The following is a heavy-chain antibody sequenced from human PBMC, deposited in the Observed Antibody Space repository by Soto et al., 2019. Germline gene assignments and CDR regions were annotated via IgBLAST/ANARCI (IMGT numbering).Heavy chain of an antibody. J-gene: IGHJ5*02. CDR3: VKAQVDTPIDFRTAT. CDR1: GFTFSSYG. Sequence: QVLLVESGGGVVQPGRSLRLSCTGSGFTFSSYGMHWVRQGPGQGLEWVAVISKDGSDKYHADSVKGRFTISRDNSKNTLYLQMNTLSAEDTAVYYCVKAQVDTPIDFRTATWGQGTLVTVSS. V-gene: IGHV3-30*18. D-gene: IGHD5-18*01. CDR2: ISKDGSDK.